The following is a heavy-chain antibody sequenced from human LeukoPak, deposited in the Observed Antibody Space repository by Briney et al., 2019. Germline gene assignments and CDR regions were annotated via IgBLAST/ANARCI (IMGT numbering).Heavy chain of an antibody. CDR2: IRYDGSNK. V-gene: IGHV3-30*02. J-gene: IGHJ4*02. D-gene: IGHD6-13*01. CDR1: GFTFSSYG. CDR3: ARDRGPPIAAAGTGY. Sequence: GGSLRLSCAASGFTFSSYGMHWVRQAPGKGLEWVAFIRYDGSNKYYADSVKGRFTISRDNAKNSLYLQMNSLRAEDTAVYYCARDRGPPIAAAGTGYWGQGTLVTVSS.